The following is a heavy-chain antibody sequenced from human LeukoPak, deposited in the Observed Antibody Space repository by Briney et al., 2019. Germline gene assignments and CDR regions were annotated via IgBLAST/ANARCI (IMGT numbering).Heavy chain of an antibody. Sequence: PGGSLRLSCAASGFTFNSYAMSWVRQAPAKGLEWVSAISGSGETTYYSDSVKGRFTISRDNSKNTLFLQMNSLRVEDAAMYYCAKTHGYFDQWGQGTLVAVSS. CDR1: GFTFNSYA. D-gene: IGHD3-22*01. CDR2: ISGSGETT. J-gene: IGHJ4*02. V-gene: IGHV3-23*01. CDR3: AKTHGYFDQ.